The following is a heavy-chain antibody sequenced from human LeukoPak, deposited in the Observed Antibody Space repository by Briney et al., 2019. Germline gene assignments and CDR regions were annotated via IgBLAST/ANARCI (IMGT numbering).Heavy chain of an antibody. V-gene: IGHV3-74*01. D-gene: IGHD1-26*01. Sequence: GGSLRLSCAASGFTFSSYWMHWVRQAPGKGLVWVSRINTDGSSTSYADSVKGRFTISRDNAKYTLYLQMNSLRAEDTALYHCARVWASGPFDPWGQGTLVTVSS. J-gene: IGHJ5*02. CDR3: ARVWASGPFDP. CDR2: INTDGSST. CDR1: GFTFSSYW.